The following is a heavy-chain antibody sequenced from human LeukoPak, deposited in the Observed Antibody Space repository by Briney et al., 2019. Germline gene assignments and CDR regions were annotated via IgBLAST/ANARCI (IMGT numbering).Heavy chain of an antibody. Sequence: ASVKVSCKASGYTFTGYYMHWVRQAPGQGLEWMGWINPNSGGTNYAQKFQGRVTMTRDTSISTAYMELSRLRSDDTAVYYCAGTSAAIDYYDSSGYQDYWGQGTLVTVSS. CDR3: AGTSAAIDYYDSSGYQDY. CDR1: GYTFTGYY. J-gene: IGHJ4*02. D-gene: IGHD3-22*01. CDR2: INPNSGGT. V-gene: IGHV1-2*02.